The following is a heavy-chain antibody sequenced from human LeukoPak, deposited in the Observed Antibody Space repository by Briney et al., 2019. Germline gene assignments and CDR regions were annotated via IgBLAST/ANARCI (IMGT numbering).Heavy chain of an antibody. Sequence: ASVKVSCKASTCTFTNYGITWVRQAPGQGLEWMGWISAYNGHTNYAQKFQGRVTMTTDTSTSTAYMELRSLRSDDTAVYYCAKGEGWLEYWGQGTLVTVSS. CDR3: AKGEGWLEY. CDR1: TCTFTNYG. V-gene: IGHV1-18*01. J-gene: IGHJ4*02. D-gene: IGHD5-18*01. CDR2: ISAYNGHT.